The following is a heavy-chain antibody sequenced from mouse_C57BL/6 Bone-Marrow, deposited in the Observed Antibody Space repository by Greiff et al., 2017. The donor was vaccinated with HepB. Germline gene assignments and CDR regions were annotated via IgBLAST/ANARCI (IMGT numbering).Heavy chain of an antibody. J-gene: IGHJ4*01. CDR2: IWSGGST. CDR3: ARIYYYGSSYVFGAMDY. Sequence: QVQLKESGPGLVQPSQSLSITCTVSGFSLTSYGVHWVRQSPGKGLEWLGVIWSGGSTDYNAAFISRLSISKDNSKSQVFFKMNSLQADDTAIYYCARIYYYGSSYVFGAMDYWGQGTSVTVSS. CDR1: GFSLTSYG. D-gene: IGHD1-1*01. V-gene: IGHV2-2*01.